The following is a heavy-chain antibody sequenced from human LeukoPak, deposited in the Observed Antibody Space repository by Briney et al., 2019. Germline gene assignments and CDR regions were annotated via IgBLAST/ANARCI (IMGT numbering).Heavy chain of an antibody. D-gene: IGHD1-1*01. CDR3: ARRSERGLDF. CDR1: EYTFISYA. CDR2: INADNGNT. Sequence: ASVKVSCKASEYTFISYAMHWVRQAPGQRLEWMGWINADNGNTKYSQKFQGRVTITRDTSASTAYMELSSLRSDDTAVFYCARRSERGLDFWGQGTLVTVSS. J-gene: IGHJ4*02. V-gene: IGHV1-3*01.